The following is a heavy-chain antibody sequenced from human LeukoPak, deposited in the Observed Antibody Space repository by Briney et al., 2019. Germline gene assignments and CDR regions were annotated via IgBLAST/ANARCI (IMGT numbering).Heavy chain of an antibody. CDR1: GGSISSSYYY. CDR3: ARHEDRNWYFDH. J-gene: IGHJ4*02. D-gene: IGHD1-1*01. CDR2: IYYSGST. V-gene: IGHV4-39*01. Sequence: SETLSLTCTVSGGSISSSYYYWGWVRQPPGKGLEWIGTIYYSGSTYYNPSLKSRVTISVDTSKNQFSLKLSSVTAPDTAVYYCARHEDRNWYFDHWGQGTLVTVSS.